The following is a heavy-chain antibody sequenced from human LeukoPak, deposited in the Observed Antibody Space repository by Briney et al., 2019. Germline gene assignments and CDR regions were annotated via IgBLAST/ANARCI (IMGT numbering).Heavy chain of an antibody. D-gene: IGHD3-22*01. CDR2: MNPNSGNT. CDR3: AREYAYYDSSGSYDAFDI. V-gene: IGHV1-8*01. J-gene: IGHJ3*02. Sequence: NXXXQATGXGLXXMGWMNPNSGNTGYAQKFQGRVTMTRNTSISTAYMELSSLRSEDTAVYYCAREYAYYDSSGSYDAFDIWGQGTMVTVSS.